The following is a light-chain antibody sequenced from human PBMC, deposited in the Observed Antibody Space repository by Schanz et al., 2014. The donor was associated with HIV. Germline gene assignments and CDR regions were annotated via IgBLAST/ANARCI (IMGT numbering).Light chain of an antibody. CDR2: ETT. CDR1: SGSVASAY. Sequence: NFMLTQPHSVSESPGKTVIISCTRSSGSVASAYVKWYQQRPDSAPTLLIFETTERPSGVPDRFSGSIDISSNSASLTISGLKTEDEADYYCQSSDTFNPKVFGGGTKLTVL. V-gene: IGLV6-57*04. CDR3: QSSDTFNPKV. J-gene: IGLJ3*02.